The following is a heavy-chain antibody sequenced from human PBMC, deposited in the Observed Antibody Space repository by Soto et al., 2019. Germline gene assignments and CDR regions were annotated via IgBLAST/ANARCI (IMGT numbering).Heavy chain of an antibody. CDR1: GYTFTGHA. CDR3: MRSAXRPSGGLIGPFDL. V-gene: IGHV1-3*01. D-gene: IGHD3-16*02. Sequence: QVQLVQSGAEGKKPGASVNVSCEASGYTFTGHALHWVRQAPGQRLEWMGWINGGNGDTRYSQRFQGRVTIIRDTSASTVYMELSRLRPEDTAVYYCMRSAXRPSGGLIGPFDLWGQGTQVTVSS. J-gene: IGHJ5*02. CDR2: INGGNGDT.